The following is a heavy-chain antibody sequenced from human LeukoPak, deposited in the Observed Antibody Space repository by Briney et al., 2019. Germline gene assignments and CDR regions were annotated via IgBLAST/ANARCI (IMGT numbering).Heavy chain of an antibody. D-gene: IGHD3-10*01. CDR2: ISSSGSTI. V-gene: IGHV3-48*04. Sequence: GGSLRLSCAASGFTFSSYWMSWVRQAPGKGLEWVSYISSSGSTIYYADSVKGRFTISRDNAKNSLYLQMNSLRAEDTAVYYCARDMSRYGSGSYYFGYWGQGTLVTVSS. CDR3: ARDMSRYGSGSYYFGY. J-gene: IGHJ4*02. CDR1: GFTFSSYW.